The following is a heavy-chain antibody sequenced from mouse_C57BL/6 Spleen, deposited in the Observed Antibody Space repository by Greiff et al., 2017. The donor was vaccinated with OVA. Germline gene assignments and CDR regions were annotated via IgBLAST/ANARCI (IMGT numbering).Heavy chain of an antibody. CDR1: GYSFTGYY. D-gene: IGHD2-3*01. V-gene: IGHV1-42*01. CDR3: ARWGWVLQDYAMDY. J-gene: IGHJ4*01. Sequence: EVQLQQSGPELVKPGASVKISCKASGYSFTGYYMNWVKQSPEKSLEWIGEINPSTGGTTYNQKLKAKATLTVDKSSSTAYMQLKSLTSEDSAVYYCARWGWVLQDYAMDYWGQGTSVTVSS. CDR2: INPSTGGT.